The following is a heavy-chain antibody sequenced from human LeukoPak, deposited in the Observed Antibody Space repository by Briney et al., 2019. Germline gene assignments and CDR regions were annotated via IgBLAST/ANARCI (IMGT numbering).Heavy chain of an antibody. CDR1: GGTFSSYA. Sequence: SVKVSCKASGGTFSSYAISWARQAPGQGLEWMGGIIPIFGTANYAQKFQGRVTITADESTSTAYMELSSLRSEDTAVYYCAREGYYDFWSGYYGRSWFDPWGQGTLVTVSS. CDR3: AREGYYDFWSGYYGRSWFDP. D-gene: IGHD3-3*01. V-gene: IGHV1-69*13. J-gene: IGHJ5*02. CDR2: IIPIFGTA.